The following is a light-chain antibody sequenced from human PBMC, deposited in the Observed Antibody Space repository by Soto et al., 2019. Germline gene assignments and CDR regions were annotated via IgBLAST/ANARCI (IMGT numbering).Light chain of an antibody. Sequence: QSVLTQPPSASGTPGQRVTISCSGSRSNIESNTVNWYQQLPGTAPKLLIFNNNQWPSGVPDRFSGFKSGTSASLAISGLQSGDEADYYCAAWDDSLNGWVFGGGTKLAVL. V-gene: IGLV1-44*01. CDR1: RSNIESNT. CDR2: NNN. J-gene: IGLJ3*02. CDR3: AAWDDSLNGWV.